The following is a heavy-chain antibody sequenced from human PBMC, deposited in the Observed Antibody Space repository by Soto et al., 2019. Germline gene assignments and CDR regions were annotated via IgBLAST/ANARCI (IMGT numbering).Heavy chain of an antibody. J-gene: IGHJ4*02. CDR3: ARATGTLRSRNCDY. Sequence: SESLSLGCSVSGGSINTVGHYWTWIRQPPGKGLEWIGSIYHTGSTYYSKSLRSRLTMSVDTSKSQFSLRLSSVTAADTAVYYCARATGTLRSRNCDYWGQGSLVTVSS. CDR2: IYHTGST. D-gene: IGHD1-1*01. V-gene: IGHV4-31*03. CDR1: GGSINTVGHY.